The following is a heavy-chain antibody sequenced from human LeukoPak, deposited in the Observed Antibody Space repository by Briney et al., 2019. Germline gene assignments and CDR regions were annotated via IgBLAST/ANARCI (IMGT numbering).Heavy chain of an antibody. CDR3: ASRKLGNDY. V-gene: IGHV4-59*01. CDR1: GGSISSYY. Sequence: YPSEALSLTCTVSGGSISSYYWSWIRQSPGKGLEWIGYVYYTGSSSYNPSLRSRVTISADTSKNQFSLKLSSVTAADTAVYYCASRKLGNDYWGQGTLVTVSS. J-gene: IGHJ4*01. CDR2: VYYTGSS. D-gene: IGHD7-27*01.